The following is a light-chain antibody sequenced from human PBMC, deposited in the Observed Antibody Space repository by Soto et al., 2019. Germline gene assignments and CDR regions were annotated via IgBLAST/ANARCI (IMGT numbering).Light chain of an antibody. J-gene: IGLJ1*01. CDR2: EVS. Sequence: QSALTQPASLSVSPGQSITISCTGTSSDVGSYNLVSWYQQHPGKAPKLMIFEVSKRPSGVSNRFSGSKSDNTASLAISGLQAEDEADYYCCSHAGSTTYVFGTGTKVTVL. V-gene: IGLV2-23*02. CDR3: CSHAGSTTYV. CDR1: SSDVGSYNL.